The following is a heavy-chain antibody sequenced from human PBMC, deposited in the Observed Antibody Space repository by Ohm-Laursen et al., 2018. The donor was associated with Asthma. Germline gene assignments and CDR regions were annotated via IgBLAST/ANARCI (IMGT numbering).Heavy chain of an antibody. J-gene: IGHJ3*02. D-gene: IGHD3-3*01. CDR2: INAGNGNT. CDR1: GYTFTSYA. Sequence: ASVKVSCNASGYTFTSYAMHWVRQAPGQRLEWMGWINAGNGNTKYSQKFQGRVTITRDTSASTAYMELSSLRSEDTAVYYCARVGRVDFWRGAFDIWGQGTMVTVSS. V-gene: IGHV1-3*01. CDR3: ARVGRVDFWRGAFDI.